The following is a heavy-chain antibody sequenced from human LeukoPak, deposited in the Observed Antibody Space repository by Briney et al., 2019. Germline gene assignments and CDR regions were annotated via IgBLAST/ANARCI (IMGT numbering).Heavy chain of an antibody. CDR2: IIPIFGTA. V-gene: IGHV1-69*05. J-gene: IGHJ4*02. CDR3: ARVVGSGSYSDY. CDR1: GYTFTSYY. D-gene: IGHD3-10*01. Sequence: ASVKVSCKASGYTFTSYYMHWVRQAPGQGLEWMGRIIPIFGTANYAQKFQGRVTITTDGSTSTAYMELSSLRSEDTAVYYCARVVGSGSYSDYWGQGTLVTVSS.